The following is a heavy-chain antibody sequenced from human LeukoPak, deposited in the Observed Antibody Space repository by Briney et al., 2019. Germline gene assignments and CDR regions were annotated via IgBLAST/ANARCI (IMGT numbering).Heavy chain of an antibody. Sequence: SVKVSFKASGYTFTSYYIHWVRQAPGQGLEWMGGIIPIFGTANYAQKFQGRVTITADESTSTAYMELSSLRSEDTAVYYCARGAYCGGDCYWSFDYWGQGTLVTVSS. D-gene: IGHD2-21*01. V-gene: IGHV1-69*13. CDR1: GYTFTSYY. CDR3: ARGAYCGGDCYWSFDY. J-gene: IGHJ4*02. CDR2: IIPIFGTA.